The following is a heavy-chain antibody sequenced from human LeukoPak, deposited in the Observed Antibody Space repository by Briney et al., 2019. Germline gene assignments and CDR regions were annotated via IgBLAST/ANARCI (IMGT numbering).Heavy chain of an antibody. CDR1: GGSISSGGYY. CDR3: ARSYFGSGSYYVH. V-gene: IGHV4-61*02. CDR2: IYSSGST. Sequence: PSETLSLTCTVSGGSISSGGYYWSWIRQPAGKGLEWIGRIYSSGSTNYNPSLKSRVTISIDTSKNQFSLNLSSVTAADTAVYYCARSYFGSGSYYVHWGQGTLVTVSS. J-gene: IGHJ4*02. D-gene: IGHD3-10*01.